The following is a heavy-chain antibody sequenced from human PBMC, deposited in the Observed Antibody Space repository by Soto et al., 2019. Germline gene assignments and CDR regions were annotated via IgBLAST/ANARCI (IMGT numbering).Heavy chain of an antibody. J-gene: IGHJ6*02. D-gene: IGHD2-2*01. CDR2: IIPVFGTA. Sequence: QVQLVQSGAEVKTPGSSVKVSCKASGGTFSSFLMGWVRQAPGQGLEWMGGIIPVFGTATYAQKFQGRVTITADDSTSTVYMELSGLKSEDTAVYYXXLDCTSMSCYGYLGVDVWGQGTTVTVSS. CDR3: XLDCTSMSCYGYLGVDV. CDR1: GGTFSSFL. V-gene: IGHV1-69*01.